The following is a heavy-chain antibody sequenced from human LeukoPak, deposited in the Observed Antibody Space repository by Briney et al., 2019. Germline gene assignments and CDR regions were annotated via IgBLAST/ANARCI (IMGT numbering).Heavy chain of an antibody. CDR1: GGAMSSINYY. V-gene: IGHV4-39*01. CDR2: IYNGGRT. D-gene: IGHD1-26*01. Sequence: PSETLSLTCTVSGGAMSSINYYWAWIRQRPGKGLEWVVYIYNGGRTSYNPSLKRRVTMSVNTSKNQFSLNLTSVTAADTAMYYCARQPSGTPGDYWGQGSLVTVSS. CDR3: ARQPSGTPGDY. J-gene: IGHJ4*02.